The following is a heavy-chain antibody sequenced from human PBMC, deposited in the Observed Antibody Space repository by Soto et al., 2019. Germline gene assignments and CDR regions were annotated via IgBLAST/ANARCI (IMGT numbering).Heavy chain of an antibody. Sequence: GESLKISCKGSGYSFTSYWISWVRQMPGKGLEWMGRIDPSDSYTNYSPSFQGHVTISADKSISTAYLQWSSLKALDTAMYYCARTYYYDSSGYYYAQDYGMDVWGQGTTVTVS. J-gene: IGHJ6*02. D-gene: IGHD3-22*01. CDR2: IDPSDSYT. CDR3: ARTYYYDSSGYYYAQDYGMDV. CDR1: GYSFTSYW. V-gene: IGHV5-10-1*01.